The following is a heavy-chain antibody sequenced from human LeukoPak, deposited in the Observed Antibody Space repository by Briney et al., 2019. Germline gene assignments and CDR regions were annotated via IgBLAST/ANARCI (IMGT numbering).Heavy chain of an antibody. V-gene: IGHV3-23*01. D-gene: IGHD3-22*01. CDR1: GFTFSSYA. Sequence: GGSLRLSCAASGFTFSSYAMSWVRQAPGKGLEWVSAVSGSGGSTYYADSVKGRFTISRDNSKNTLYLQMNSLRAEDTAVYYCARDTYYYDSSGYYYDYWGQGTLVTVSS. CDR2: VSGSGGST. CDR3: ARDTYYYDSSGYYYDY. J-gene: IGHJ4*02.